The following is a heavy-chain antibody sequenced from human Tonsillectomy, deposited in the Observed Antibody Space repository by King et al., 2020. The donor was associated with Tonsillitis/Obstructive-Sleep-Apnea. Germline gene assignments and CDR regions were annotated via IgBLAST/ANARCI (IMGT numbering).Heavy chain of an antibody. CDR1: GFTFSSYG. D-gene: IGHD5-12*01. J-gene: IGHJ4*02. Sequence: QVPLVESGGGVVQPGRSLRLSCAASGFTFSSYGMHWVRPAPGKGLEWVAVIWYDGTNEYYADSVKGRFTISRDNSKKTLYLQMNSLRVEDTAMYYCARDQGGYDSVYFDFWGQGTLVTVSP. V-gene: IGHV3-33*01. CDR3: ARDQGGYDSVYFDF. CDR2: IWYDGTNE.